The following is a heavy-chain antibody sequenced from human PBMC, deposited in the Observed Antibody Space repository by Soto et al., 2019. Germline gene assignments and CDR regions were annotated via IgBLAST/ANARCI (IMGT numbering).Heavy chain of an antibody. CDR1: GFTFSSYA. D-gene: IGHD6-19*01. Sequence: EVQLLESGGGLVQPGGSLRPSCAASGFTFSSYAMSWVRQAPGKGLEWVSAISGSGGSTYYADSVKGRFTISRDNSKTTLYLQMNSLRAEDTAVYYCAKGRKWLLLGDFDYWGQGTLVTVSS. CDR2: ISGSGGST. V-gene: IGHV3-23*01. CDR3: AKGRKWLLLGDFDY. J-gene: IGHJ4*02.